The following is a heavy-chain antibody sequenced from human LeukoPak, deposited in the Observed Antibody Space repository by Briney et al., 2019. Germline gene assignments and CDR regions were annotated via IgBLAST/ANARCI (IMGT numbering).Heavy chain of an antibody. V-gene: IGHV4-39*07. CDR1: GGSISSRSYY. J-gene: IGHJ4*02. CDR3: ARARGYSYGYYFDY. Sequence: PSETLSLTCAVSGGSISSRSYYWGWIRQPPGKGLEWIGSIYYSGSTYYNPSLKSRVTISVDTSKNQFSLKLSSVTAADTAVYYRARARGYSYGYYFDYWGQGTLVTVSS. D-gene: IGHD5-18*01. CDR2: IYYSGST.